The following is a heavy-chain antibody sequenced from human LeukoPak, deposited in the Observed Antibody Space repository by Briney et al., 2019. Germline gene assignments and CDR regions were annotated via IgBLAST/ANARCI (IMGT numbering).Heavy chain of an antibody. D-gene: IGHD6-19*01. CDR2: ISSNGGST. CDR3: VNRNSSGWYFFDY. J-gene: IGHJ4*02. Sequence: PGGSLRLSCSASGFTFSSYAMHWVRQAPGKGLEYVSAISSNGGSTYYADSVKGRFTISRDNSKNTLYLRMSSLRAEDTAVYYCVNRNSSGWYFFDYWGQGTLVTVSS. V-gene: IGHV3-64D*06. CDR1: GFTFSSYA.